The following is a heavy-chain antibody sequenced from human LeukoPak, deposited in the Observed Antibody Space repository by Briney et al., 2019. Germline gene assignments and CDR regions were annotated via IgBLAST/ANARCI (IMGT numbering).Heavy chain of an antibody. J-gene: IGHJ6*03. Sequence: SETLSLTCTVSGGSISSSSYYWGWIRQPPGKGLEWIGSIYYSGSTYYNPSLKSRVTISVDTSKYQFSLKLSSVTAADTAVYYCAGCYYDSSGYYSYYYYMDVWGKGTTVTVSS. D-gene: IGHD3-22*01. CDR3: AGCYYDSSGYYSYYYYMDV. CDR2: IYYSGST. V-gene: IGHV4-39*07. CDR1: GGSISSSSYY.